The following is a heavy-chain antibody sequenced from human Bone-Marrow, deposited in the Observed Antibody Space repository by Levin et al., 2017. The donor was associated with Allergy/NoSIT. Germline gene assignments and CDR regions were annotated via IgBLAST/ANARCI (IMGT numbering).Heavy chain of an antibody. V-gene: IGHV4-34*01. CDR3: ANLWGVVPSNQWFDP. CDR1: GGSFSGYY. Sequence: SQTLSLTCAVYGGSFSGYYWSWIRQPPGKGLEWIGEINHSGSTNYNPSLKSRVTISVDTSKNQFSLKLSSVTAADTAVYYCANLWGVVPSNQWFDPWGQGTLVTVSS. CDR2: INHSGST. J-gene: IGHJ5*02. D-gene: IGHD2-2*01.